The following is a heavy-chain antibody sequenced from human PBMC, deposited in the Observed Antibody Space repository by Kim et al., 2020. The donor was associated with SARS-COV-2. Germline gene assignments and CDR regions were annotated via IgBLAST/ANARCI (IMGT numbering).Heavy chain of an antibody. CDR1: GGSISSSSYY. CDR3: ASLLTPYDDILTGYYFFDY. CDR2: IYYSGST. V-gene: IGHV4-39*01. D-gene: IGHD3-9*01. Sequence: SETLSLTCTVSGGSISSSSYYWGWIRQPPGKGLEWIGSIYYSGSTYYNPSLKSRVTISIDTSKNQFSLKLSTVTAADTAAYYCASLLTPYDDILTGYYFFDYWGQGTLVTVSS. J-gene: IGHJ4*02.